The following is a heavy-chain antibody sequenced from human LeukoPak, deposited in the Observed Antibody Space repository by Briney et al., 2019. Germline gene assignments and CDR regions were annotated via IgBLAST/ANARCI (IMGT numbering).Heavy chain of an antibody. CDR2: IYRNGRT. Sequence: SETLSLTCAVYGGSFSGYYWGWIRQPPGRGLEWIASIYRNGRTYYNPSLKSRVTISLDTSRNQFSLKVNSVTAADTAVYFCARDRGGGSSPIDYWGQGTLVTVSS. V-gene: IGHV4-38-2*02. D-gene: IGHD6-6*01. J-gene: IGHJ4*02. CDR1: GGSFSGYY. CDR3: ARDRGGGSSPIDY.